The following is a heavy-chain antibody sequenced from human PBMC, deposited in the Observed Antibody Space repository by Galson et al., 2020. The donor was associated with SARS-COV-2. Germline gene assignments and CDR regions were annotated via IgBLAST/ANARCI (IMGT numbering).Heavy chain of an antibody. CDR1: GYTFTNYD. CDR2: MNPTSGNT. CDR3: ARGRQYRVIFTHYYYMDV. D-gene: IGHD2-2*01. J-gene: IGHJ6*03. V-gene: IGHV1-8*03. Sequence: ASVKVSCKASGYTFTNYDINWVRQATGQGLEWMGWMNPTSGNTGFVQKFQGRVTITSDTSINTAYMELSSLRSEDTAVYYCARGRQYRVIFTHYYYMDVWGKGTTVTFSS.